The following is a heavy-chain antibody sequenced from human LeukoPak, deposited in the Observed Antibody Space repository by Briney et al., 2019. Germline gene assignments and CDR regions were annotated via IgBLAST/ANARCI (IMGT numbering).Heavy chain of an antibody. CDR1: GFTFSSYS. Sequence: GGSLRLSCAASGFTFSSYSMNWVRQAPGKGLEWVSYISSSSSTIYYADSVKGRFTISRDNAKNSLYLQMNSLRAEDTAVYYCARDGEGSYYDFFDYWGQGTLVTVSS. CDR2: ISSSSSTI. D-gene: IGHD3-10*01. CDR3: ARDGEGSYYDFFDY. V-gene: IGHV3-48*01. J-gene: IGHJ4*02.